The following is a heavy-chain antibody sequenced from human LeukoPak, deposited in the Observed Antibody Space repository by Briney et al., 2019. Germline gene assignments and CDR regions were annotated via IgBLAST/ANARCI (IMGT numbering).Heavy chain of an antibody. CDR1: GGTFTNFL. D-gene: IGHD2-15*01. CDR2: IIPMFGTA. J-gene: IGHJ5*02. V-gene: IGHV1-69*05. CDR3: ARGTFTGDPTHWFDP. Sequence: SVKVSCKASGGTFTNFLISWVRQAPGQGLEWMGRIIPMFGTANYAQEFQGRVTITTDESTSTAYMELSSLRSEDTAVYYCARGTFTGDPTHWFDPWGQGTLVTVSS.